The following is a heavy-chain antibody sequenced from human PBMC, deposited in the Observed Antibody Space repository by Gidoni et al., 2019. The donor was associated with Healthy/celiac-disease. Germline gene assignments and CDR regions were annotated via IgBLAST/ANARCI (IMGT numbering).Heavy chain of an antibody. CDR2: ISYDGSNK. CDR3: ARSDAAAWEYFDY. CDR1: GFTFSSYA. J-gene: IGHJ4*02. D-gene: IGHD6-13*01. V-gene: IGHV3-30-3*01. Sequence: QVQLVESGGGVVQPGRSLRLSCAASGFTFSSYAMHWVRQAPGKGLEWVAVISYDGSNKYYADSVKGRFTISRDNSKNTLYLQMNSLRAEDTAVYYCARSDAAAWEYFDYWGQGTLVTVSS.